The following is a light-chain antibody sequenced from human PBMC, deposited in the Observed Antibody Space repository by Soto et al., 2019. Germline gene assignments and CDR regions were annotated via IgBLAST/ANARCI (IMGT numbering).Light chain of an antibody. CDR3: QQANSFPPT. V-gene: IGKV1-12*01. CDR2: AAS. CDR1: QGINSW. J-gene: IGKJ1*01. Sequence: DIQMTQSPSSVPASVGDRITITCRASQGINSWLAWYQQKPGKAPQLLIYAASSLHSGVPSRFSGSGSGTYFTLTINSLQPEDFATYYCQQANSFPPTFGQGTRVEI.